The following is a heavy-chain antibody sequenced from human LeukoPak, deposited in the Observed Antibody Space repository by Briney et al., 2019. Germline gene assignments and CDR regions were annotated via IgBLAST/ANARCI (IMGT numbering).Heavy chain of an antibody. CDR2: MYYSGST. CDR3: ARLSGSGYYPFDN. D-gene: IGHD3-22*01. V-gene: IGHV4-59*01. Sequence: SETLSLTCNVSGGSISSYSWSWIRQPPGKGLEWIGYMYYSGSTSYNPSLKSRVTISVDTSKNQFSLKMSSVTAPDTAVYYCARLSGSGYYPFDNWGQGTLVTLSS. J-gene: IGHJ4*02. CDR1: GGSISSYS.